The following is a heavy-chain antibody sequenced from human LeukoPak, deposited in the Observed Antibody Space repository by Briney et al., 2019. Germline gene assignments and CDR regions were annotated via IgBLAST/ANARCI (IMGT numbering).Heavy chain of an antibody. Sequence: ASVKVSCKASGYTFTSYYMHWVRQAPGQGLEWMGIINSSGGGTSYAQKFQGRVTMTRDTSTSTVYMELSSLRSEDTAVYYCARRRETYCGGDCPARDYYYYMDVWGKGTTVTVSS. V-gene: IGHV1-46*01. J-gene: IGHJ6*03. CDR3: ARRRETYCGGDCPARDYYYYMDV. D-gene: IGHD2-21*01. CDR2: INSSGGGT. CDR1: GYTFTSYY.